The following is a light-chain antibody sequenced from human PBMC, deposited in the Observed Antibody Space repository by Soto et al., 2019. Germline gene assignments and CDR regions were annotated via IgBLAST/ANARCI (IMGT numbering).Light chain of an antibody. CDR1: QDISTY. Sequence: IQLTQSPSSLSASVGDRVTITCRASQDISTYLAWNHQQPGRAPKLLIYLASTLESGVPSRFSGSASGTDFTLTISSLQPDDFATYYCQQLYSDPPWTFGQGTLVEIK. CDR2: LAS. J-gene: IGKJ1*01. CDR3: QQLYSDPPWT. V-gene: IGKV1-9*01.